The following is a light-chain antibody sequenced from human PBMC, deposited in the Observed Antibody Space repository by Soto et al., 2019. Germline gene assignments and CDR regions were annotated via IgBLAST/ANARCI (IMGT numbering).Light chain of an antibody. CDR1: SSNIGAGYD. J-gene: IGLJ2*01. Sequence: QSVLTQPPSVSGAPGQRVTISCTGSSSNIGAGYDVHWYQQLPGTAPKLPIHGNSNRPSGVPDRFSGSKSGTSASLAITGLQAEDEADYYCQSYDSSLSGPVVFGGGTKLTVL. V-gene: IGLV1-40*01. CDR3: QSYDSSLSGPVV. CDR2: GNS.